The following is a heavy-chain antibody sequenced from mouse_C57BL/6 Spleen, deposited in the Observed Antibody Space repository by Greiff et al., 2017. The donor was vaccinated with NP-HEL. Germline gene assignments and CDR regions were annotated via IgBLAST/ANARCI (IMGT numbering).Heavy chain of an antibody. CDR1: GYTFTSYW. D-gene: IGHD1-1*01. CDR3: ARCHYYGSPFDV. J-gene: IGHJ1*03. V-gene: IGHV1-61*01. CDR2: IYPSDSET. Sequence: VKLKQPGAELVRPGSSVKLSCKASGYTFTSYWMAWVTQRPGQGLEWIGNIYPSDSETPYNQKFKDKATLTVDKSSSTAYMQLSSLTSEDSAVYYCARCHYYGSPFDVWGTGTTVTVSS.